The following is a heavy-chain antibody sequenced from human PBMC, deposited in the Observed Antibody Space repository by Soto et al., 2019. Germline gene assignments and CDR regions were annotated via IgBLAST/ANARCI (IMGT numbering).Heavy chain of an antibody. J-gene: IGHJ6*02. CDR1: GYTFTSYG. CDR2: ISAYNGNT. D-gene: IGHD3-3*01. Sequence: ASVKVSCKASGYTFTSYGISWVRQAPGQGLEWMGWISAYNGNTNYAQKLQGRVTMTTDTSTSTAYMELRSLRSDDTAVYYCARVRPRFLEWLQRTDYYYYGMDGWGQGTTVTVAS. CDR3: ARVRPRFLEWLQRTDYYYYGMDG. V-gene: IGHV1-18*01.